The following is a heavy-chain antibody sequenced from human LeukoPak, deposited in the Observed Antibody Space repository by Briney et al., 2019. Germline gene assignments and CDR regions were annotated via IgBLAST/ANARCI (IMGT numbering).Heavy chain of an antibody. D-gene: IGHD2-15*01. Sequence: ASVKVSCKASGYTFTSYGISWVRQVPGQGLEWMGWISAYNGNTNYAQKLQGRVTMATDTSTSTAYMELRSLRSDDTAVYYCARDVARYCSGGSCYPLPPKVLSWFDPWGQGTLVTVSS. V-gene: IGHV1-18*01. CDR2: ISAYNGNT. CDR3: ARDVARYCSGGSCYPLPPKVLSWFDP. CDR1: GYTFTSYG. J-gene: IGHJ5*02.